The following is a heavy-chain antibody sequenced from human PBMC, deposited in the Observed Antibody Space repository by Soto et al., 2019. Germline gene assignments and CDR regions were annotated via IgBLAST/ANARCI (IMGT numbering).Heavy chain of an antibody. J-gene: IGHJ5*02. CDR1: GGSISSSSYY. Sequence: PSETLSLTCTVSGGSISSSSYYWGWIRQPPGKGLEWIGSIYYSGNTYYNPSLKSRVTISVDTSKNQFSLKLSSVTAADTAVYYCARGVGVYSRSPWGFDPWGQGTLVTVSS. CDR2: IYYSGNT. V-gene: IGHV4-39*07. D-gene: IGHD6-13*01. CDR3: ARGVGVYSRSPWGFDP.